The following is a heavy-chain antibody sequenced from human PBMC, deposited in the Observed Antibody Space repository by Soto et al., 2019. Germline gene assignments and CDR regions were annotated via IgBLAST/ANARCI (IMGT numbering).Heavy chain of an antibody. CDR3: AKGPMIVVVTNYFDY. J-gene: IGHJ4*02. CDR2: ISYDGSNK. D-gene: IGHD3-22*01. Sequence: GGSLRLSCAASGFTFNTYAMHWVRQAPGKGLEWVAVISYDGSNKYYADSVKGRFTISRDNSKNTLYLQMNSLRAEDTAVYYCAKGPMIVVVTNYFDYWGQGTLVTVSS. CDR1: GFTFNTYA. V-gene: IGHV3-30-3*01.